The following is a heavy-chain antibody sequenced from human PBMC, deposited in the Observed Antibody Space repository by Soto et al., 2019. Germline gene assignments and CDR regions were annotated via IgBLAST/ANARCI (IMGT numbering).Heavy chain of an antibody. CDR2: IIPILGIA. CDR1: GGTFSSYT. D-gene: IGHD5-12*01. V-gene: IGHV1-69*02. CDR3: ARHQGGFDYGDY. Sequence: QVQLVQSGAEVKKPGSSVKVSCKASGGTFSSYTISWVRQAPGQGLEWMGRIIPILGIANYAQKFQGRVTITAEKSTSTGYMELSSLRSGDTAVYYCARHQGGFDYGDYWGQGTLVTVSS. J-gene: IGHJ4*02.